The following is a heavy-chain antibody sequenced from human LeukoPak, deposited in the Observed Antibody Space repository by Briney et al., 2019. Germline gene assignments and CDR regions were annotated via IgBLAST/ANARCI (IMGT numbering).Heavy chain of an antibody. CDR3: ARSGLWWGGLATYYFDY. Sequence: PSETLSLTCTVSGGSISSSSYYWGWIRQPPGKGLEWIGSIYYSGSTYYNPSLKSRVTISVDTSKNQFSLKLSSVTAADTAVYCCARSGLWWGGLATYYFDYWGQGTLVTVSS. V-gene: IGHV4-39*01. CDR1: GGSISSSSYY. D-gene: IGHD2-21*01. CDR2: IYYSGST. J-gene: IGHJ4*02.